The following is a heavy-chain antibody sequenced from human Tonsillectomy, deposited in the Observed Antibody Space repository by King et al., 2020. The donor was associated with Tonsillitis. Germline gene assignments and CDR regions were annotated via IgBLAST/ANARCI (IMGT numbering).Heavy chain of an antibody. D-gene: IGHD2-15*01. CDR3: ASRAIYCGGGNCYSDWYFYL. J-gene: IGHJ2*01. Sequence: QLVQSGAEVKKPGESLMISCRGSGYTFTTYWIGWVRQMPGKGLEWMGIIYPGDSDTRYSPSFQGQVTISADKSISTAYLQWSSLKASDTAMYYCASRAIYCGGGNCYSDWYFYLWGRGTLVTVSS. CDR2: IYPGDSDT. CDR1: GYTFTTYW. V-gene: IGHV5-51*01.